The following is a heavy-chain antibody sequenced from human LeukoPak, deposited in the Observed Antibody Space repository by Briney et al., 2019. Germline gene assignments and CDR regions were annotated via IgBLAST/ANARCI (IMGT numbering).Heavy chain of an antibody. V-gene: IGHV1-2*02. D-gene: IGHD2-2*01. CDR1: GYTFTGYY. CDR3: ARASIVVVPAAMGGNWFDP. Sequence: ASVKVSCKASGYTFTGYYMPWVRQAPGQGLEWMGWINPNSGGTNSAQKFQGRVTMTRDTSISTAYMELSRLRSDDTAVYYCARASIVVVPAAMGGNWFDPWGQGTLVTVSS. CDR2: INPNSGGT. J-gene: IGHJ5*02.